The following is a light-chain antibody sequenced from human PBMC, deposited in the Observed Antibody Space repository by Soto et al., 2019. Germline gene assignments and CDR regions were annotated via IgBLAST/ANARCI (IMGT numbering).Light chain of an antibody. CDR2: AAS. V-gene: IGKV1-9*01. J-gene: IGKJ2*01. CDR1: QGISSY. CDR3: QQRNSYPYT. Sequence: DIQLTQSPSFLSASVGDRVTITCRASQGISSYLAWYQQKPGKAPKLLIYAASTLQSGVPSKFSGSGSGTEFTLTISSLQPEDFATYYCQQRNSYPYTFGQGTKLELK.